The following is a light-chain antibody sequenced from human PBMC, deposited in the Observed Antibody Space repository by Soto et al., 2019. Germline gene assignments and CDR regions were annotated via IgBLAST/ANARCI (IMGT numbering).Light chain of an antibody. Sequence: EIVMKQSPPPPSVSSGGRNTLSSKASQSFSSNLAWYQQKPGQAPRLLIYGASTRATGIPARFSGSGSGTEFTLIISSLQSEDFAVYYCQQYNNWPRAFGQGTKVDIK. CDR1: QSFSSN. CDR2: GAS. CDR3: QQYNNWPRA. J-gene: IGKJ1*01. V-gene: IGKV3-15*01.